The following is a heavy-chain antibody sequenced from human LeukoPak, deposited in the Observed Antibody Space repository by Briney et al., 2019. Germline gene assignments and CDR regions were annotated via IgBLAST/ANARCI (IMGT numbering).Heavy chain of an antibody. CDR1: GGSISSGGYY. J-gene: IGHJ5*02. V-gene: IGHV4-31*03. CDR2: TYYSGST. Sequence: SQTLSLTCTVSGGSISSGGYYWSWIRQHPGKGLEWIGYTYYSGSTYYNPSLKSRVTISVDTSKNQFSLKLSSVTAADTAVYYCAREGEDRYCSSTSCYTSWFDPWGQGTLVTVSS. CDR3: AREGEDRYCSSTSCYTSWFDP. D-gene: IGHD2-2*02.